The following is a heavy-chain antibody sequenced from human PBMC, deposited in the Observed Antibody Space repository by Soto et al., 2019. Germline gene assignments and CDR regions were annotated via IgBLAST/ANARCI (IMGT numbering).Heavy chain of an antibody. Sequence: SETLSLTCTVSGGPISSSSYYWGWIRQPPGKGLEWIGEINHSGSTNYNPSLKSRVTISVDTSKNQFSLKLSSVTAADTAVYYCARAASSIAARSSYYFDYWGQGTLVTVSS. CDR2: INHSGST. V-gene: IGHV4-39*07. CDR1: GGPISSSSYY. D-gene: IGHD6-6*01. J-gene: IGHJ4*02. CDR3: ARAASSIAARSSYYFDY.